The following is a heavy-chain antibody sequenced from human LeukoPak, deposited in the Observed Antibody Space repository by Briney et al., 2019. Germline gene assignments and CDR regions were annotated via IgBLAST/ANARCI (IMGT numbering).Heavy chain of an antibody. CDR3: ARDLGGYSYGPYLDY. V-gene: IGHV1-46*03. J-gene: IGHJ4*02. CDR1: GYTFTSYY. D-gene: IGHD5-18*01. CDR2: INPSGGST. Sequence: ASVKVSCKASGYTFTSYYMHWVRQAPGQGLEWMGIINPSGGSTSYAQKFQGRVTMSRDTATSTVYMELSSLGSEDTAVYYCARDLGGYSYGPYLDYCGQGTLVTVSS.